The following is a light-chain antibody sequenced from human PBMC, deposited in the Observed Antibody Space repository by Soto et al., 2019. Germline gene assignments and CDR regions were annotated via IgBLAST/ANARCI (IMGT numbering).Light chain of an antibody. CDR1: HTIATY. CDR3: QQFYDYPHT. Sequence: IQMTQSPSALSASVGDGVTLTCRASHTIATYLNWYQQKPGQVHEVLIYAACRLHVGVPSRFTGSGYGTEFTLTINNLQPEDFAIYYCQQFYDYPHTFGHGTKREVK. J-gene: IGKJ2*01. CDR2: AAC. V-gene: IGKV1-39*01.